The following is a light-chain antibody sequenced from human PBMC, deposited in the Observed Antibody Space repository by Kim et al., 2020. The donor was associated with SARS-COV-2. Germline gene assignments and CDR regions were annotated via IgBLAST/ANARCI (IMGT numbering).Light chain of an antibody. Sequence: SYVLTQPPSVSVSPGQTASITCSGDKLGDKYACWYQQKPGQSPVLVIYQDSKRPSGIPERFSGSNSGNTATLTISGTQAMDEADYYCQAWDSSTGGYVFGTGTKVTVL. CDR2: QDS. CDR3: QAWDSSTGGYV. CDR1: KLGDKY. J-gene: IGLJ1*01. V-gene: IGLV3-1*01.